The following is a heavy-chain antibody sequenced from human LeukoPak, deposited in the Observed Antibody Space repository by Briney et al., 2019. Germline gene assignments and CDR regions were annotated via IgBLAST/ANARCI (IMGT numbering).Heavy chain of an antibody. CDR3: ARVSDISVAAYFDY. Sequence: GGSLRLSCAASRFTFDDYGLSWVRQAPGKGLEWVSTINWNGGSTGYADSVKGRFTISRDKAKNSLYLQMNSLRAEDTALYYCARVSDISVAAYFDYWGQGTLVTVSS. D-gene: IGHD6-19*01. CDR2: INWNGGST. J-gene: IGHJ4*02. V-gene: IGHV3-20*04. CDR1: RFTFDDYG.